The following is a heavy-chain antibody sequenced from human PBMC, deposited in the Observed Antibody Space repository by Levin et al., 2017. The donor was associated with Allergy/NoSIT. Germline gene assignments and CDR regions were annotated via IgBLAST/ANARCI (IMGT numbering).Heavy chain of an antibody. Sequence: GESLKISCAASGFTFSSNSMNWVRQAPGKGLEWVSYISSSRSYIYYADSVKGRFTISRDNAKNSLYLQMNSLRAEDTAVYYCARGPLGGYDPYYFDYWGQGTLVTVSS. J-gene: IGHJ4*02. CDR3: ARGPLGGYDPYYFDY. CDR1: GFTFSSNS. V-gene: IGHV3-21*01. D-gene: IGHD5-12*01. CDR2: ISSSRSYI.